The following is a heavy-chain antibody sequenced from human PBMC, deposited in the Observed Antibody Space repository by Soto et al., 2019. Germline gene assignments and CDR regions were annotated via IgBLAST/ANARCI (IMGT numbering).Heavy chain of an antibody. CDR2: IYWDDDK. D-gene: IGHD3-3*01. J-gene: IGHJ4*02. Sequence: QITLKESGPTVVKPTETLTLTCTFSGFSLTTSGVGVGWVRQSPGKAPEWLALIYWDDDKRYSTSLKSRLTSTNDTSKNLVVLTMANEDPADAATYSCTHRLFRTGFGLVAPTAIHFDFWARGTPVVLSS. V-gene: IGHV2-5*02. CDR3: THRLFRTGFGLVAPTAIHFDF. CDR1: GFSLTTSGVG.